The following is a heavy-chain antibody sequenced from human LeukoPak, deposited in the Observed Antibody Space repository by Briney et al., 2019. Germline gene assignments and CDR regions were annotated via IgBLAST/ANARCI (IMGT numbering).Heavy chain of an antibody. D-gene: IGHD1-26*01. CDR2: ISGYNGKT. Sequence: ASVKVSCKASGYTFNTYGITWVRQAPGQGLEWMGWISGYNGKTKYAQKLQDRVTMTTDTSTTTACMELSSLRAEDTAVYYCAKAANEWELLAGYFDYWGQGTLVTVSS. CDR1: GYTFNTYG. V-gene: IGHV1-18*01. J-gene: IGHJ4*02. CDR3: AKAANEWELLAGYFDY.